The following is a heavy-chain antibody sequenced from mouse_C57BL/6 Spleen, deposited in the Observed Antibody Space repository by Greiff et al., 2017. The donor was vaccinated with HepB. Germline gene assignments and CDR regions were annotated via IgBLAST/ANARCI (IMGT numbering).Heavy chain of an antibody. V-gene: IGHV7-3*01. CDR3: ARSPDGYYMDY. Sequence: EVMLVESGGGLVQPGGSLSLSCAASGFTFTDYYMSWVRQPPGKALEWLGFIRNKANGYTTEYSASVKGRFTISRDNSQSILYLQMNALRAEDSATYYCARSPDGYYMDYWGQGTTLTVSS. J-gene: IGHJ2*01. CDR1: GFTFTDYY. CDR2: IRNKANGYTT. D-gene: IGHD2-3*01.